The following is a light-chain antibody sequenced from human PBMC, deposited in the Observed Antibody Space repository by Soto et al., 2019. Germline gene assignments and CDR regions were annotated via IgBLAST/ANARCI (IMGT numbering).Light chain of an antibody. V-gene: IGKV3-20*01. CDR3: QQFDTSPPST. J-gene: IGKJ5*01. Sequence: PGESATLSCRASQSVSSSYLAWYQQKPGQAPRLLIYGASSRATGIPDRFSGSGSGTDFTLTISRLEPGDFAVYYCQQFDTSPPSTFGQGTRLEIK. CDR2: GAS. CDR1: QSVSSSY.